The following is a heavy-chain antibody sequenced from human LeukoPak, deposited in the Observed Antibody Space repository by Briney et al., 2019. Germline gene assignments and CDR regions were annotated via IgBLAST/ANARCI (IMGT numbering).Heavy chain of an antibody. CDR1: GDSISSYY. J-gene: IGHJ3*02. Sequence: PSESLSPTCTVSGDSISSYYWSWIRQPPGKGLEWIGYIYHSGNTNSNPSLKSRITISVDTTKNQFSLKLSSVTAADTAVYYCARSIIVVVAAGALDIWGQGTMVTVSS. CDR2: IYHSGNT. D-gene: IGHD2-21*02. V-gene: IGHV4-59*08. CDR3: ARSIIVVVAAGALDI.